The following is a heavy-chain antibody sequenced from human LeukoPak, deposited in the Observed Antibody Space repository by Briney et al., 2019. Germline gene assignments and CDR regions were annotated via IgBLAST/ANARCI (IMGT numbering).Heavy chain of an antibody. CDR3: ARAQYYYDSSGYSASFDY. J-gene: IGHJ4*02. V-gene: IGHV3-74*01. Sequence: GGSLRLSCAASGFTFSSYWMHWVRQAPGKGLVWVSRINTDGSSTSYADSVKGRFTISRDNAKNTLYLQMNSLRAEDTAVYYCARAQYYYDSSGYSASFDYWGQGTLVTVSS. D-gene: IGHD3-22*01. CDR2: INTDGSST. CDR1: GFTFSSYW.